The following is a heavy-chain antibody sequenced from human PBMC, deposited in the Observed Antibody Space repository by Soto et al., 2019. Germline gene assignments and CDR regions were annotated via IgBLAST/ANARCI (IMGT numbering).Heavy chain of an antibody. D-gene: IGHD6-6*01. J-gene: IGHJ4*01. V-gene: IGHV1-18*01. CDR2: VSAYNGER. CDR3: SRGTSIPASGDY. Sequence: GASVKVSCKASGYTFTNYGINWVRPAPGQGLEWLGWVSAYNGERRYAQRVQARVIMTTDTSTTTAYLELRSLRSDDTAVYYCSRGTSIPASGDYWGQGTLVTVSS. CDR1: GYTFTNYG.